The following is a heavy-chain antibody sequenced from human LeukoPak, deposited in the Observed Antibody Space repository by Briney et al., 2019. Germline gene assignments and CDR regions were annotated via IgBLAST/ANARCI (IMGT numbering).Heavy chain of an antibody. Sequence: SVKVSCKASGGTFSSYAIRWVRQAPGQGLEWMGGIIPIFGTANYAQKFQGRVTITTDESTSTAYMELSSLRSEDTAVYYCARGYGSGSYYGRDYYYYMDVWGKGTTVTVSS. CDR3: ARGYGSGSYYGRDYYYYMDV. D-gene: IGHD3-10*01. CDR1: GGTFSSYA. J-gene: IGHJ6*03. V-gene: IGHV1-69*05. CDR2: IIPIFGTA.